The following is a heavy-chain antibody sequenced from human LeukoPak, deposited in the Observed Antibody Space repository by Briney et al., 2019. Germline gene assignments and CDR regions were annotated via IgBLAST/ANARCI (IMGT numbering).Heavy chain of an antibody. CDR2: INSDGSST. V-gene: IGHV3-74*01. J-gene: IGHJ4*02. Sequence: GGSLRLSCAASGLTFSSYWMHWVRQAPGKGLVWVSRINSDGSSTSYADSVKGRFTISRDNAKNTLYLQMNSLRAEDTAVYYCARDSYSSGAHFDYWGQGTLVTVSS. CDR3: ARDSYSSGAHFDY. CDR1: GLTFSSYW. D-gene: IGHD6-19*01.